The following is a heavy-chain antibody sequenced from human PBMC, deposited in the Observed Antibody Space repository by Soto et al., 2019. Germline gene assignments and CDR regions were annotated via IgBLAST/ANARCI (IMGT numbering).Heavy chain of an antibody. CDR2: IGTAGDT. J-gene: IGHJ6*02. Sequence: GGSLRLSCAASGFTFISYDIHCVRQATGKGLEWVSAIGTAGDTYYPGSVKGRFTISRENAKNSLYLQMNSLRAGDTAVYYCARESYYYGMDVWGQGTTVTVSS. CDR3: ARESYYYGMDV. V-gene: IGHV3-13*01. CDR1: GFTFISYD.